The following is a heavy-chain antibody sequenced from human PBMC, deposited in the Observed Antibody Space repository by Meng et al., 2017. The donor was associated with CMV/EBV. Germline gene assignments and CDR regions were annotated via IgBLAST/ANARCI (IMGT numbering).Heavy chain of an antibody. D-gene: IGHD2-2*02. J-gene: IGHJ5*02. CDR1: GFTFSSYA. CDR3: AKGLGIVVVPAAIWGSSSSGGGNWFDP. CDR2: ISGSGGST. V-gene: IGHV3-23*01. Sequence: GESLKISCAASGFTFSSYAMSWVRQAPGKGLEWVSAISGSGGSTYYADSVKGRFTISRDNSKNTLYRKMNSLRAEDTAVYYCAKGLGIVVVPAAIWGSSSSGGGNWFDPWGQGTLVTVSS.